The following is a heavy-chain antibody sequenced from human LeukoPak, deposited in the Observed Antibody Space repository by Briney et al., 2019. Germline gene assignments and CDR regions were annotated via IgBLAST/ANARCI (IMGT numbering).Heavy chain of an antibody. D-gene: IGHD4-17*01. CDR3: ARGVTVTTFYY. V-gene: IGHV4-34*01. J-gene: IGHJ4*02. CDR1: GGSFSGYY. Sequence: PSETLSLTCAVYGGSFSGYYWSWIRQPPGKGLEWIGEINHSGSTNYNPSLKSRVTISVDTSKNQFSLKLSSVTAADTAVYYCARGVTVTTFYYWGQGTLVTVSS. CDR2: INHSGST.